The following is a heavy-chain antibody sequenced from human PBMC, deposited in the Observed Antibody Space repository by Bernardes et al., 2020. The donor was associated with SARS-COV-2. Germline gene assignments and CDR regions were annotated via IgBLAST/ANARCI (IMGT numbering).Heavy chain of an antibody. D-gene: IGHD3-3*01. CDR3: ASGLRYLDY. V-gene: IGHV3-23*01. CDR1: GFTFSSYT. Sequence: GGSLRLSCEVSGFTFSSYTMNWVRQAPGKGLEWVSTITDSGDSTYYADSVKGRFTISRDNAKNSLYLQMNSLRAEDTAVYYCASGLRYLDYWGQGTLVTVSS. CDR2: ITDSGDST. J-gene: IGHJ4*02.